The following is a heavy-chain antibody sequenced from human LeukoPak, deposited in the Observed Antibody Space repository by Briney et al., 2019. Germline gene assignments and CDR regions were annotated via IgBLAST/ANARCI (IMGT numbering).Heavy chain of an antibody. J-gene: IGHJ4*02. CDR3: ARENKGSSLDY. Sequence: ASVKVSCKASGYSFSTYAIHWVRQAPGQRLQWMGWINAGSGNTKYSQEFQGRVTITWDTSASTAYMELSSLRSGDMALYYCARENKGSSLDYWGQGTLVTVSS. CDR2: INAGSGNT. CDR1: GYSFSTYA. V-gene: IGHV1-3*03. D-gene: IGHD6-6*01.